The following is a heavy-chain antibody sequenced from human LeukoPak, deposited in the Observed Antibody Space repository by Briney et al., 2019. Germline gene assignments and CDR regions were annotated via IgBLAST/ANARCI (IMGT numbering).Heavy chain of an antibody. Sequence: PGGPLRLSCAASVFTFSSYWMHWLRQATGKGVVWVSRINTAGSSTSYAESVKGRFTISRDNAKYTLYLQMNSLRAEDTAVYYCARTVPGYFFDYWGQGTLVSV. CDR2: INTAGSST. CDR1: VFTFSSYW. J-gene: IGHJ4*02. V-gene: IGHV3-74*01. CDR3: ARTVPGYFFDY. D-gene: IGHD3-10*01.